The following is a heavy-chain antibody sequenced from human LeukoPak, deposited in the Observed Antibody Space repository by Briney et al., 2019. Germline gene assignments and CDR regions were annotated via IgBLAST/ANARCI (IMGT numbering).Heavy chain of an antibody. CDR2: IYYSGST. D-gene: IGHD2-21*02. CDR3: AREDYAYCGGDCYSFDY. V-gene: IGHV4-39*07. CDR1: GGSISSSSYY. J-gene: IGHJ4*02. Sequence: SETLSLTCTVSGGSISSSSYYWGWIRQPPGKGLEWIGSIYYSGSTYYNPSLKRRVTISVDTSKNQFSLKLSSVTAADTAVYYCAREDYAYCGGDCYSFDYWGQGTLVTVSS.